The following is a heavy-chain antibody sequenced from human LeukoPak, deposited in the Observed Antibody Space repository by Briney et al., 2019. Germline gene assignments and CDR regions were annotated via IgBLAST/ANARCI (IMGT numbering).Heavy chain of an antibody. V-gene: IGHV4-34*04. D-gene: IGHD2-15*01. J-gene: IGHJ4*02. Sequence: SETLSLTCAVYGGSFSGYDWRRLRQPPGKGREGIGEMNHSGSTNKNPSGKRRGTISVDTSKNQFSLKLSSVTAADTAVYYCARWINCSGGSCSYYFDYWGQGTLVTVSS. CDR2: MNHSGST. CDR1: GGSFSGYD. CDR3: ARWINCSGGSCSYYFDY.